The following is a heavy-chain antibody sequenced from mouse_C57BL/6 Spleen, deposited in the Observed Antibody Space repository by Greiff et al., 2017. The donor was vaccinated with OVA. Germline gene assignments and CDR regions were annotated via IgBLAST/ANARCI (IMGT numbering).Heavy chain of an antibody. D-gene: IGHD1-1*01. Sequence: VQLQQSGAELVRPGASVKLSCTASGFNIKDYYMHWVKQRPEQGLEWIGWIDPENGDTEYASKFQGKATITADTSSNTAYLQLSSLTSEDTAVYYCTTLIYYYGSSPLFDYWGQGTTLTVSS. J-gene: IGHJ2*01. V-gene: IGHV14-4*01. CDR3: TTLIYYYGSSPLFDY. CDR1: GFNIKDYY. CDR2: IDPENGDT.